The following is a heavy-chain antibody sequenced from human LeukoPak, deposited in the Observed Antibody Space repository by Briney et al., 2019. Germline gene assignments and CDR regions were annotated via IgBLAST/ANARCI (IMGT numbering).Heavy chain of an antibody. CDR1: GFTFSNYE. Sequence: GGSLRLSCAASGFTFSNYEMNWGRQAPGKGLEWVSYISSSGGTKFYADSVKGRFTISRDNAKNSLYLQMNNLRAEDTAVYYCARDGGDDGYVGWFNPWGQGTLVTVSS. D-gene: IGHD5-18*01. CDR3: ARDGGDDGYVGWFNP. J-gene: IGHJ5*02. V-gene: IGHV3-48*03. CDR2: ISSSGGTK.